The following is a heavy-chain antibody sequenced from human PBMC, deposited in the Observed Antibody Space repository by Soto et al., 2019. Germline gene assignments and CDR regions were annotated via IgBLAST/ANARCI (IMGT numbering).Heavy chain of an antibody. D-gene: IGHD1-26*01. CDR3: VRDGVGGTVFFGYFDY. V-gene: IGHV3-33*01. CDR2: IRYDGSNI. CDR1: GFGFNVAG. Sequence: GGSLSLCCEASGFGFNVAGVHWVRKAPGKGMEWVAMIRYDGSNIYYANAGKGRFTISRDNSKNTLYLQMSSLRVEDTAIYYCVRDGVGGTVFFGYFDYWGQGSLVTVSS. J-gene: IGHJ4*02.